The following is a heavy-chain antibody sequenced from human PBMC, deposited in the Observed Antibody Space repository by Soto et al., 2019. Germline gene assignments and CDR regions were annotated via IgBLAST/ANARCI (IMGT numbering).Heavy chain of an antibody. CDR2: INHSGST. D-gene: IGHD3-10*01. CDR1: GGSFSGYY. Sequence: SATLSLTCAVYGGSFSGYYWSWIRQPPGKGLEWIGEINHSGSTNYNPSLKSRVTISVDTSKNQFFLQMTSLRTDDTAVYYCVKQTGSGSYYNVGSGGPFDSWGQGTLVTVSS. V-gene: IGHV4-34*01. CDR3: VKQTGSGSYYNVGSGGPFDS. J-gene: IGHJ4*02.